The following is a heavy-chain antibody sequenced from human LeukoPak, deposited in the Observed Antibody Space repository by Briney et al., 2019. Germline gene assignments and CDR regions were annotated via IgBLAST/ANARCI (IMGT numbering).Heavy chain of an antibody. CDR3: ARDQRVAYSSSWYGGAFDI. D-gene: IGHD6-13*01. V-gene: IGHV3-33*01. J-gene: IGHJ3*02. CDR1: GFTFSSYG. Sequence: GGSLRLSCAASGFTFSSYGMHWVRQAPGKGLEWVAVIWYDGSNKYYADSGKGRFTISRDNSKNTLYLQMNSLRAEDTAVYYCARDQRVAYSSSWYGGAFDIWGQGTMVTVSS. CDR2: IWYDGSNK.